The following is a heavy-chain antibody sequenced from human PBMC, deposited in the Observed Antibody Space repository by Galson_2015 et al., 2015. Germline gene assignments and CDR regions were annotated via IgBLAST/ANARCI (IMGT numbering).Heavy chain of an antibody. CDR3: ASDIVATIGSDAFDI. J-gene: IGHJ3*02. Sequence: SVKVSCKASGYTFTSYYMHWVRQAPGQGLEWVGIINPSGGSTSYAQKFQGRVTMTRDTSTSTVYMELSSLRSEDTAVYYCASDIVATIGSDAFDIWGQGTMVTVSS. V-gene: IGHV1-46*01. D-gene: IGHD5-12*01. CDR2: INPSGGST. CDR1: GYTFTSYY.